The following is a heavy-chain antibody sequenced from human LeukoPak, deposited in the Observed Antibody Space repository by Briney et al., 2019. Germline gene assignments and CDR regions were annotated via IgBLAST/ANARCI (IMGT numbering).Heavy chain of an antibody. V-gene: IGHV3-48*04. Sequence: GGSLRLSCAASGFTLRSYSMSWVRQAPGKGLEYVSHISRSGSSLYYGDSVTGRFSISRDNAKNSLYLQMNSLRVEDTAVYYCARERDEGFDYWGQGTLVTVSS. CDR1: GFTLRSYS. CDR2: ISRSGSSL. CDR3: ARERDEGFDY. D-gene: IGHD5-24*01. J-gene: IGHJ4*02.